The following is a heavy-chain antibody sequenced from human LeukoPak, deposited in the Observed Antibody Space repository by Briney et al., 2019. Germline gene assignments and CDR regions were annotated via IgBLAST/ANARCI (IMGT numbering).Heavy chain of an antibody. J-gene: IGHJ6*02. V-gene: IGHV3-23*01. CDR2: ISGSGGST. Sequence: GGSLRLSCAASGFTFSSYAMSWVRQAPGKGLEWVSAISGSGGSTYYAGSVKGRFTISRDNSKNTLYLQMNSLRAEDTAVYYCAKDCQSPRVPTGMDVWGQGTTVTVSS. CDR1: GFTFSSYA. CDR3: AKDCQSPRVPTGMDV.